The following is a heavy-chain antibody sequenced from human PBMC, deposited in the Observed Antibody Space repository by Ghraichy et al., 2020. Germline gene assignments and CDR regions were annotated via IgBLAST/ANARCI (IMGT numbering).Heavy chain of an antibody. D-gene: IGHD3-3*01. CDR3: ARTPSLRFLEWRNWFDP. V-gene: IGHV4-39*01. Sequence: SETLSLTCIVSGGSISSSSYYWGWIRQPPGKGLEWIGSIYYSGSTYYNPSLKSRVTISVDTSKNQFSLKLSSVTAADTAVYYCARTPSLRFLEWRNWFDPWGQGTLVTVSS. CDR2: IYYSGST. CDR1: GGSISSSSYY. J-gene: IGHJ5*02.